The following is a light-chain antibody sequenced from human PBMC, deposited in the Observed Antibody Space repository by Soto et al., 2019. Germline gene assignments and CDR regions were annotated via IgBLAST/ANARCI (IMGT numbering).Light chain of an antibody. CDR1: SSDVGGYNY. J-gene: IGLJ1*01. CDR3: SSYTSISAYV. V-gene: IGLV2-14*01. CDR2: DVS. Sequence: QSALTQPASVSGSPGQSITISCTGTSSDVGGYNYVSWYQQHPGKAPKLMIYDVSNRPSGVSNRFSGSKSGNTASLTISRLPAEDEADYYGSSYTSISAYVFGTGTKVTVL.